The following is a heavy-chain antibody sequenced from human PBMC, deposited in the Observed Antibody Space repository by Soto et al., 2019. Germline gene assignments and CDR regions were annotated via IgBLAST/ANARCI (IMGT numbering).Heavy chain of an antibody. Sequence: SETLSLTCAVYGGSFSGYYWSWIRQPPGKGLEWIGEINESGSTKHSPSLKSRVTISVDTSKNQFSLKLSSVTAADTAMYYCARSRRGFGSSWFDWFDPWGQGTLVTVSS. CDR3: ARSRRGFGSSWFDWFDP. CDR2: INESGST. J-gene: IGHJ5*02. D-gene: IGHD6-13*01. CDR1: GGSFSGYY. V-gene: IGHV4-34*01.